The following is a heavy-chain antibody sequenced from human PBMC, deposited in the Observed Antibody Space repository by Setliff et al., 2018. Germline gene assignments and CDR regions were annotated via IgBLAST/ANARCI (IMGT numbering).Heavy chain of an antibody. CDR3: ARVLVGYDFWSGYYQTMPHFDY. CDR1: GYTFTGYY. Sequence: GASVKVSCKASGYTFTGYYMHWVRQAPGQGLEWMGWINPNSGGTNLAQKFQGWVSMTRDTSITTAYMELSRLTSDDMAVYYCARVLVGYDFWSGYYQTMPHFDYWGQGTLVTVSS. V-gene: IGHV1-2*04. CDR2: INPNSGGT. J-gene: IGHJ4*02. D-gene: IGHD3-3*01.